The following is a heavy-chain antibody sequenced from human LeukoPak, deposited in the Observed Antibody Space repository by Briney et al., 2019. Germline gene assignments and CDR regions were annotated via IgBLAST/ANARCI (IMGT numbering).Heavy chain of an antibody. CDR3: ARDGATTPENYYYYGMDV. J-gene: IGHJ6*02. D-gene: IGHD1-26*01. Sequence: ASVKVSCKASGYTFTSYAMHWVRQAPGQRLEWMGWINAGNGNTKYSQKFQGRVTITRDTSASTAYMELSSLRSEDTAVYYCARDGATTPENYYYYGMDVWGQGTTVTVSS. V-gene: IGHV1-3*01. CDR2: INAGNGNT. CDR1: GYTFTSYA.